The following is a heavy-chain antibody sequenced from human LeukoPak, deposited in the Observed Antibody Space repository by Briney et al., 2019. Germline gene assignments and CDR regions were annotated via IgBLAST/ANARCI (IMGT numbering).Heavy chain of an antibody. CDR3: VTRSGSYFRSFDY. Sequence: ASVKLSYKASGYTFTGYYMDWVRQAPGQGLEWMGWTNPDSGGTNYAQKFQGRVTMTSDTSISTVFMELSRLRSDDTAVYFCVTRSGSYFRSFDYWGQGNLVTVSS. V-gene: IGHV1-2*02. CDR1: GYTFTGYY. CDR2: TNPDSGGT. D-gene: IGHD3-10*01. J-gene: IGHJ4*02.